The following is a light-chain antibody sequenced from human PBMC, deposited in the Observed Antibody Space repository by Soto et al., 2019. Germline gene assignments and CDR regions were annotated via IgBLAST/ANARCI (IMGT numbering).Light chain of an antibody. CDR3: SSYKTANTYV. V-gene: IGLV2-14*01. Sequence: QSALTQPASVSGSPGQSITISCTGTSSDVGGYNYVYWYQQHPGKAPKLMIYEVSNRPSGVSNRFSGSKSGNTASLTISGLQAEDEADYYCSSYKTANTYVFGTGTKVTVL. J-gene: IGLJ1*01. CDR1: SSDVGGYNY. CDR2: EVS.